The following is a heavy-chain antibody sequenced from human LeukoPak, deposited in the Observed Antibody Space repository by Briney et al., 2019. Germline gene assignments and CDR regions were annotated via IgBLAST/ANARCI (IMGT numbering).Heavy chain of an antibody. CDR2: ISSSSSYI. V-gene: IGHV3-21*01. D-gene: IGHD4-17*01. Sequence: PGGSLRLSCAASGFTFSSYSMNWVRQAPGKGLEWVSSISSSSSYIYYADSVKGRFTISRDNAKNSLYLQMNSLRAEDTAVYYCARDHGDYGGLGYWGQGTLVTVSS. CDR1: GFTFSSYS. CDR3: ARDHGDYGGLGY. J-gene: IGHJ4*02.